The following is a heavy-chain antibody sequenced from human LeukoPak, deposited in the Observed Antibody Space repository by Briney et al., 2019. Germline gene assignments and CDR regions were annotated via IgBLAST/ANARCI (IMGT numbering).Heavy chain of an antibody. CDR3: AKDRTYSGYDALDY. Sequence: GRSLRLSCAASGFTFDDYSMHWVRQAPGKGLEWVSGISWNSGSAGYADSVKGRFTISRDNAKNSLYLQMNSLRTEDTALHYCAKDRTYSGYDALDYWGQGTLVTVSS. CDR1: GFTFDDYS. J-gene: IGHJ4*02. D-gene: IGHD5-12*01. CDR2: ISWNSGSA. V-gene: IGHV3-9*01.